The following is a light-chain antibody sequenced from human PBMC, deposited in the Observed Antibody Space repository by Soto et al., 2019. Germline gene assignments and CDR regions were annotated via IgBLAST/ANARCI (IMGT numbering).Light chain of an antibody. Sequence: QSALTQPASVSGSPGQSITISCSGTNSDVGGYNYVSWYQQHPGKAPKLMIYEVSNRPSGVSNRFSGSKSGNTASLTISGLQAEDEADYYCSSYTSSSTLDWVFGGGTKLTVL. CDR3: SSYTSSSTLDWV. J-gene: IGLJ3*02. CDR1: NSDVGGYNY. CDR2: EVS. V-gene: IGLV2-14*01.